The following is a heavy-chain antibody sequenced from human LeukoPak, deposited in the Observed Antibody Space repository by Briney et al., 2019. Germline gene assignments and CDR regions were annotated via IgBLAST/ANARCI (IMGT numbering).Heavy chain of an antibody. CDR3: ARGDASGRPGIGFDF. Sequence: SEPLSLTCTVSGGSISNSYWSWIRQPPGKGLEWIGFFHDSESTNYNPSLKSRVSISLDTSKNQVSLWLSSVTAADTAVYNCARGDASGRPGIGFDFWGQGTLVTVSS. J-gene: IGHJ4*01. V-gene: IGHV4-59*01. CDR2: FHDSEST. CDR1: GGSISNSY. D-gene: IGHD1-26*01.